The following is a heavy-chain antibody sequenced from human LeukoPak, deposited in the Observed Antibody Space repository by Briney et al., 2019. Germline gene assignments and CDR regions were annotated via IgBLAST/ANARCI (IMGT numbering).Heavy chain of an antibody. D-gene: IGHD2-2*01. CDR1: GGTFSSYA. Sequence: GASVKVSCKASGGTFSSYAMSWVRQAPGQGLEWMGGIIPIFGTANYAQKFQGRVTISADDSTRTVYMEVSSLRSEDTAVYYCARAPSVTAPRDSDIVIIPAALDYWGQGTQVTVSS. J-gene: IGHJ4*02. CDR2: IIPIFGTA. CDR3: ARAPSVTAPRDSDIVIIPAALDY. V-gene: IGHV1-69*13.